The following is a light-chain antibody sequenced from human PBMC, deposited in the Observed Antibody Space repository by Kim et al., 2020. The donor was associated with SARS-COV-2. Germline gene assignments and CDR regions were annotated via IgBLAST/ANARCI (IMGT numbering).Light chain of an antibody. CDR3: QQYYRTPLT. J-gene: IGKJ4*01. V-gene: IGKV4-1*01. Sequence: DIVMTQSPDSLAVSLGERATINCKSSQSVLYSSKNKNYLAWYQQKPGQPPKLLIYWASTRESGVPDRFSGSESGTDFTHSISSLQAEDVAVYYCQQYYRTPLTFGGGTKVDIK. CDR2: WAS. CDR1: QSVLYSSKNKNY.